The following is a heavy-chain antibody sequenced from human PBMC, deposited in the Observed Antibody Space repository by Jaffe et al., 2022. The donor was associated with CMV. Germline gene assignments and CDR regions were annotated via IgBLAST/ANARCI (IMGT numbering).Heavy chain of an antibody. J-gene: IGHJ6*02. CDR3: ASSIAAAGGMDV. CDR1: GFTFSSYG. V-gene: IGHV3-33*01. Sequence: QVQLVESGGGVVQPGRSLRLSCAASGFTFSSYGMHWVRQAPGKGLEWVAVIWYDGSNKYYADSVKGRFTISRDNSKNTLYLQMNSLRAEDTAVYYCASSIAAAGGMDVWGQGTTVTVSS. CDR2: IWYDGSNK. D-gene: IGHD6-13*01.